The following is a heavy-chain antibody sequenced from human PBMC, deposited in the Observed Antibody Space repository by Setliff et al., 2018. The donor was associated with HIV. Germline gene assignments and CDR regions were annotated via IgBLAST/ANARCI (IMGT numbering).Heavy chain of an antibody. CDR1: GYTFTSYY. V-gene: IGHV1-46*01. CDR2: INPSGGST. D-gene: IGHD2-15*01. CDR3: ARGVNTAKVEDF. Sequence: ASVKVSCKASGYTFTSYYMHWVRQAPGQGLEWMGIINPSGGSTSYAQKFQGRVTFTRDTSTTTAYMEVSSLRSEDTAVYYCARGVNTAKVEDFWGQGTLVTVSS. J-gene: IGHJ4*02.